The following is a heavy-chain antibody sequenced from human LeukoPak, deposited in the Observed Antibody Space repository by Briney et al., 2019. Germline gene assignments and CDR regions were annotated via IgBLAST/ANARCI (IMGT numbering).Heavy chain of an antibody. CDR2: ISGSGGST. V-gene: IGHV3-23*01. CDR1: GFTFSSYA. Sequence: GGSLRLSCAASGFTFSSYAMSWVRQPPGKGLEWVSAISGSGGSTYYADSVKGRFTISRDNSKNTLYLQMSSLRAEDTAVYYCAKDLFSYGSGSYYNRIYDYWGQGTLVTVSS. CDR3: AKDLFSYGSGSYYNRIYDY. D-gene: IGHD3-10*01. J-gene: IGHJ4*02.